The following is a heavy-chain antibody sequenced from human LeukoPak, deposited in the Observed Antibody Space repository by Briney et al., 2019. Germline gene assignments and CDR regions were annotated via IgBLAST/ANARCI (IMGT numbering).Heavy chain of an antibody. V-gene: IGHV4-59*01. D-gene: IGHD5-12*01. CDR3: ASGPGYSGLDY. J-gene: IGHJ4*02. CDR2: IYYSGST. Sequence: SETLSLTCTVSGGSISSYYWSWIRQPPGKGLEWIGYIYYSGSTNYNPSLKSRVTISVDTSKNQFSLKLSSVTAADTAVYYCASGPGYSGLDYWGQGTLVTVSS. CDR1: GGSISSYY.